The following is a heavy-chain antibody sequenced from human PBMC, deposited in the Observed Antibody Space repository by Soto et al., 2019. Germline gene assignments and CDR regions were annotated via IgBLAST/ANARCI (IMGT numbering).Heavy chain of an antibody. CDR3: AREAVTKSFDY. CDR2: IWYDGSNK. J-gene: IGHJ4*02. D-gene: IGHD4-4*01. CDR1: GFTFSSYG. V-gene: IGHV3-33*01. Sequence: GSLRLSCAASGFTFSSYGMHWVRQAPGKGLEWVAVIWYDGSNKYYADSVKGRFTISRDNSKNTLYLQMNSLRAEDTAVYYCAREAVTKSFDYWGQGTLVTVSS.